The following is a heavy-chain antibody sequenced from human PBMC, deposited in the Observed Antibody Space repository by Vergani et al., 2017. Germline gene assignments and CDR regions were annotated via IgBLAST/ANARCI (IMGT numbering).Heavy chain of an antibody. CDR1: GFTFSSYA. CDR2: ISYDGSNK. CDR3: ARAGCSSTSCLYYMDV. Sequence: QVQLVESGGGVVQPGRSLRLSCAASGFTFSSYAMHWVRQAPGKGLEWVAVISYDGSNKYYADSVKGRFTISRDNSKNTLDLQMNSLRAEDTAVYYCARAGCSSTSCLYYMDVWGKGTTVTVSS. J-gene: IGHJ6*03. V-gene: IGHV3-30-3*01. D-gene: IGHD2-2*01.